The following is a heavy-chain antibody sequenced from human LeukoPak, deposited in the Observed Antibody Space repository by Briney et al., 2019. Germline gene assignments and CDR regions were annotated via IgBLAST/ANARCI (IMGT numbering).Heavy chain of an antibody. CDR1: GVSISGYY. CDR3: VRLQPNTGEWAFDI. CDR2: ISNSGST. Sequence: SETLSLTCTVSGVSISGYYWSWIRQPPGEGLEWLGYISNSGSTNYNPSLKSRFTISVDTSKNQLSLKLSSVTAADTAVYHCVRLQPNTGEWAFDIWGQGTMVSVSS. D-gene: IGHD1-1*01. V-gene: IGHV4-59*01. J-gene: IGHJ3*02.